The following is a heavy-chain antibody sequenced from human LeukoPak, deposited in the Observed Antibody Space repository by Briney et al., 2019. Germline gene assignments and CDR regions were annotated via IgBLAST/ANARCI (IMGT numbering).Heavy chain of an antibody. Sequence: ASVKVSCKASGYTFTNYYMHWVRQAPGQGLEWMRIINPSGGSTSHAQKFKGRITMTRDTSTGTVYMELSSLTSEDTAVYYCARSLVGALDYWGQGTLVTVSS. CDR1: GYTFTNYY. J-gene: IGHJ4*02. CDR2: INPSGGST. CDR3: ARSLVGALDY. D-gene: IGHD1-26*01. V-gene: IGHV1-46*01.